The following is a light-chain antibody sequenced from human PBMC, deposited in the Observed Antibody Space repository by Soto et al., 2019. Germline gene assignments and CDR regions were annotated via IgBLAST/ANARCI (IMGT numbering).Light chain of an antibody. Sequence: ALTQPASVSGSPGQSITISCTGTSSDVGAYNYVSWYQQHPGKAPKLMIYEVSNRPSGVSNRFSGSKSGNTASLTISGLQAEDEGDYYCSSYTSGSTWVFGGGTKLTVL. J-gene: IGLJ3*02. CDR3: SSYTSGSTWV. CDR2: EVS. V-gene: IGLV2-14*01. CDR1: SSDVGAYNY.